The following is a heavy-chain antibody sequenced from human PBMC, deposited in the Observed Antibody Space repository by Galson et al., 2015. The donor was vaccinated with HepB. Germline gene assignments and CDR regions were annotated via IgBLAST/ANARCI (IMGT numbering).Heavy chain of an antibody. CDR3: ARDGLQPRWFFDL. CDR1: GFTFSGYS. D-gene: IGHD4-11*01. V-gene: IGHV3-48*02. J-gene: IGHJ2*01. CDR2: ISTTSTTI. Sequence: SLRLSCAASGFTFSGYSMNWVRHAPGKGLEWVSYISTTSTTIYYAGSVKGRFTISRDNAKNSLYLQMNSLRDEDTAVYYCARDGLQPRWFFDLWGRGTLVTVSS.